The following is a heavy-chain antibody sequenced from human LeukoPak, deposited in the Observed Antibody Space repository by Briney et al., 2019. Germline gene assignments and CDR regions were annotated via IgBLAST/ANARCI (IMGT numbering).Heavy chain of an antibody. Sequence: ASVKVSCKASGYTFTGYYMHWVRQAPGQGLEWMGWINPNSGGTNYAQKFQGRVTMTRDTSISTAYMELSRLRSDDTAVYYCARPIAPAAGWFDPWGQGTLVTVSS. J-gene: IGHJ5*02. CDR1: GYTFTGYY. CDR2: INPNSGGT. CDR3: ARPIAPAAGWFDP. V-gene: IGHV1-2*02. D-gene: IGHD2-2*01.